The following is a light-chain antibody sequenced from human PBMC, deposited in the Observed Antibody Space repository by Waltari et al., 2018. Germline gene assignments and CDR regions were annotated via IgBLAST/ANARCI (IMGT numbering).Light chain of an antibody. CDR2: DVN. V-gene: IGLV2-8*01. J-gene: IGLJ3*02. Sequence: YRQRPSKAPRFLIYDVNKRPSGVSDRFSGSKSGNTASLTVSGLQPDYEATYYCSAFAGSNNFGVFGGGTKLTVL. CDR3: SAFAGSNNFGV.